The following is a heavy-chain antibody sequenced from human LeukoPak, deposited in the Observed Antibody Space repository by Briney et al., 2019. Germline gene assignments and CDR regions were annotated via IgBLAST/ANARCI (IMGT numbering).Heavy chain of an antibody. CDR1: GFTFSSYG. Sequence: GRSLRLSCAASGFTFSSYGMHWVRQAPGKGLEWVAVISYDGSNKYYADSVKGRFTISRDNSKNTLYLQMNSLRAEDTAVYYCAKPEYYYDSSGYQKYYFDYWGQGTLDTVSS. CDR2: ISYDGSNK. J-gene: IGHJ4*02. V-gene: IGHV3-30*18. CDR3: AKPEYYYDSSGYQKYYFDY. D-gene: IGHD3-22*01.